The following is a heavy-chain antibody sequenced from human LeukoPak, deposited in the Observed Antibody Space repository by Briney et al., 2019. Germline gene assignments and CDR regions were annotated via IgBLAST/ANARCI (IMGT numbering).Heavy chain of an antibody. V-gene: IGHV3-7*01. D-gene: IGHD3-9*01. CDR3: ARDTDYDILTGYYDY. CDR1: GFTFSSYW. CDR2: IKQDGSEK. J-gene: IGHJ4*02. Sequence: GGSLRLSCAASGFTFSSYWMSWVRQAPGKGLEWVANIKQDGSEKYYVDSVKGRFTISRDNAKSSLYLQMNSLRAEDTAVYYCARDTDYDILTGYYDYWGQGTLVTVSS.